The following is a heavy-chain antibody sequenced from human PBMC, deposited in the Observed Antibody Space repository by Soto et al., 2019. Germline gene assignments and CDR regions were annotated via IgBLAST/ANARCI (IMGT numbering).Heavy chain of an antibody. CDR3: AIGSFYYYGLDV. J-gene: IGHJ6*02. D-gene: IGHD3-10*01. V-gene: IGHV4-30-2*01. Sequence: PSETLSLTCTVSGGSITSAGYSWSWIRQPPGKGLEWIGYVYYSGNAYPKPSLKSRVTISLDRSKNQFSFEMTSVTAADSSLYYCAIGSFYYYGLDVWGQGTTVTVSS. CDR2: VYYSGNA. CDR1: GGSITSAGYS.